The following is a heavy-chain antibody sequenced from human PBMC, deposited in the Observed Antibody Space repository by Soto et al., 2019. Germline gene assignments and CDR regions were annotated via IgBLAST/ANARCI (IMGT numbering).Heavy chain of an antibody. V-gene: IGHV1-18*01. CDR1: VYSFSNYV. CDR2: ISAYNGNT. D-gene: IGHD6-6*01. CDR3: ARDFRPENTMATLNVEH. Sequence: QVQLVQSGAEAKKPGASVRVSCKASVYSFSNYVISWVRQAPGQGLEWMGWISAYNGNTDFAQKVQGRVTMATDTSTTTAYMEMRSLRSDDTAVYSCARDFRPENTMATLNVEHWGPGTRVTVSS. J-gene: IGHJ4*02.